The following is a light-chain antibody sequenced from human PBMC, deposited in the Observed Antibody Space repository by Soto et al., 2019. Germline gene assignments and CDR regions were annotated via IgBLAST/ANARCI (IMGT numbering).Light chain of an antibody. CDR1: QDISNY. CDR3: QKYNTAPWT. J-gene: IGKJ1*01. V-gene: IGKV1-27*01. Sequence: DIQMTQSPSSLSASIGDRVTITCRASQDISNYLAWYQQKPGKVPKLLIYAASTLQSGVPSRFSGSGSGTDFTLTISSLQPEDVATYHCQKYNTAPWTFGQGTKVEIK. CDR2: AAS.